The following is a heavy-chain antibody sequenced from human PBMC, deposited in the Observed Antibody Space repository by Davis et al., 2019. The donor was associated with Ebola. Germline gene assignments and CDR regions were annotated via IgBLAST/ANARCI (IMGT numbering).Heavy chain of an antibody. CDR1: GFTFSSYA. D-gene: IGHD3/OR15-3a*01. J-gene: IGHJ6*03. Sequence: GGSLRLSCAASGFTFSSYAMHWVRQAPGKGLEWVAVISYDGSYKYYADSVKGRFTISRDNSKNTLYLQMNSLRAEDTAFYYCASGDGRGRSYDMDVWGQGTTVTVSS. V-gene: IGHV3-30*04. CDR2: ISYDGSYK. CDR3: ASGDGRGRSYDMDV.